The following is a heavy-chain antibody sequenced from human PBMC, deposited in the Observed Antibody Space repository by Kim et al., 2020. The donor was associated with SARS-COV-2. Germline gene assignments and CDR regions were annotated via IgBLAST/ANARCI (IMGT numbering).Heavy chain of an antibody. CDR3: ARVRGPRTVTPPRVDY. CDR2: INHSGST. CDR1: GGSFSGYY. J-gene: IGHJ4*02. D-gene: IGHD4-4*01. V-gene: IGHV4-34*01. Sequence: SETLSLTCAVYGGSFSGYYWSWIRQPPGKGLEWIGEINHSGSTNYNPSLKSRVTISVDTSKNQFSLKLSSVTAADTAVYYCARVRGPRTVTPPRVDYWGQGTLVTVSS.